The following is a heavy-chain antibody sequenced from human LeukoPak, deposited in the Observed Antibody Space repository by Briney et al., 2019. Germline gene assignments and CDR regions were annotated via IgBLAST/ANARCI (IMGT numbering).Heavy chain of an antibody. V-gene: IGHV3-15*01. CDR3: TTVGGYCSGGSCYGMDV. CDR2: IKSKTDGGTT. J-gene: IGHJ6*04. CDR1: GFTISNAW. Sequence: AGSLRFSSAASGFTISNAWMSWLRQAPGKGLTGVSHIKSKTDGGTTDYAAPVKGIFTISRDDSKNTLYLQMNSLKTEDTAVYYCTTVGGYCSGGSCYGMDVWGKGTTVTVSS. D-gene: IGHD2-15*01.